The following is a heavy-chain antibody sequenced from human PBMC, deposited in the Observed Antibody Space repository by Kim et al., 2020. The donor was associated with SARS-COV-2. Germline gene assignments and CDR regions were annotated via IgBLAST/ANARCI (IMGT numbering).Heavy chain of an antibody. CDR1: GGSISSSSYY. J-gene: IGHJ4*02. CDR3: ARGVTWIQLALDY. D-gene: IGHD5-18*01. V-gene: IGHV4-39*07. Sequence: SETLSLTCTVSGGSISSSSYYWGWIRQPPGKGLEWIGSIYYSGSTYYNPSLKSRVTISVDTSKNQFSLKLSSVTAADTAVYYCARGVTWIQLALDYWGQGTLVTVSS. CDR2: IYYSGST.